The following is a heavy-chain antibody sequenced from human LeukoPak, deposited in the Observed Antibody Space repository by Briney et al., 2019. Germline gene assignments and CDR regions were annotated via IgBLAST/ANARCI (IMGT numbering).Heavy chain of an antibody. V-gene: IGHV4-34*01. CDR2: INHSGST. J-gene: IGHJ5*02. D-gene: IGHD2-2*01. Sequence: SGTLSLTCAVYGGSFSGYYWSWIRQPPGKGLEWIGEINHSGSTNYNPSLKSRVTISVDTSKNQFSLKLSSVTAADTAVYYCARVPAANNWFDPWGQGTLVTVSS. CDR3: ARVPAANNWFDP. CDR1: GGSFSGYY.